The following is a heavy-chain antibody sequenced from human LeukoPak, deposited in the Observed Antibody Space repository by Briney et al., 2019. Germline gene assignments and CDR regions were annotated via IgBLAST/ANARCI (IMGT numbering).Heavy chain of an antibody. CDR3: ARHTGYDSSGMNWYFDL. Sequence: TGRSLRLSCAASGFTVSSNYMSWVRQAPGKGLEWVSVIYSGGSTYYADSVKGRFTISRDNSKNTLYLQTNSLRAEDTAVYYCARHTGYDSSGMNWYFDLWGRGTLVTVSS. D-gene: IGHD3-22*01. J-gene: IGHJ2*01. CDR2: IYSGGST. CDR1: GFTVSSNY. V-gene: IGHV3-53*01.